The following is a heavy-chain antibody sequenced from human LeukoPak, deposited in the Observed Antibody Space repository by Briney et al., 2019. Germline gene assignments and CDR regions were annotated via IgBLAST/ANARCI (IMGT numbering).Heavy chain of an antibody. CDR3: ARVSVEVATITFDY. V-gene: IGHV4-59*01. CDR2: IYYSGST. Sequence: NTSETLSLTCTVSGGSISSYYWSWIRQPPGKGLEWIGYIYYSGSTNYNPSLKSRVTISVDTSKNQFSLKLSSVTAADTAVYYCARVSVEVATITFDYWGQGTLVTVSS. D-gene: IGHD5-24*01. J-gene: IGHJ4*02. CDR1: GGSISSYY.